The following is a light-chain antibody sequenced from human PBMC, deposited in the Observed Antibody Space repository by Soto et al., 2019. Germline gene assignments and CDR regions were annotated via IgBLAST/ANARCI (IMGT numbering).Light chain of an antibody. CDR2: GAS. J-gene: IGKJ3*01. Sequence: EIVLTQSPGTLSLSPGERATLSCSASQSVSSSYLAWYQQKPGQAPRLLIYGASSRATGIPDRFSGSGSGTDFTLTISRLEPEDFAVYYSQNYGSYPRVTLGALTMVDS. CDR1: QSVSSSY. CDR3: QNYGSYPRVT. V-gene: IGKV3-20*01.